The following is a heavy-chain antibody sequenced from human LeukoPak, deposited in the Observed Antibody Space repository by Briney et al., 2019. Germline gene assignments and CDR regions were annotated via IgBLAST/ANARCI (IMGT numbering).Heavy chain of an antibody. V-gene: IGHV3-71*01. CDR1: GFTFRDAW. CDR2: IRSKAYGGTT. Sequence: GGSLRLSCAASGFTFRDAWMSWVRQAPGKGLEWVGFIRSKAYGGTTEYAASVKGRFTISRDDSKSIAYLQMNSLKTEDTAVYYCAKGLSSSWYPFDYWGQGTLVTVSS. D-gene: IGHD6-13*01. J-gene: IGHJ4*02. CDR3: AKGLSSSWYPFDY.